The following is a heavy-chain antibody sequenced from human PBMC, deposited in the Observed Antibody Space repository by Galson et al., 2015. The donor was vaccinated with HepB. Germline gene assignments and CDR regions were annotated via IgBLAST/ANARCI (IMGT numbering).Heavy chain of an antibody. CDR1: GFTFSNSG. V-gene: IGHV3-33*01. D-gene: IGHD3-16*01. CDR2: IWYDGSNK. Sequence: SLRLSCAASGFTFSNSGMSWVRQAPGKGPEWVALIWYDGSNKYADSVKGRFTIFRDNSKNTLYLQMYSLRAEDTAVYYCASVRGDSYAFNYWGQGTLVTVSS. CDR3: ASVRGDSYAFNY. J-gene: IGHJ4*02.